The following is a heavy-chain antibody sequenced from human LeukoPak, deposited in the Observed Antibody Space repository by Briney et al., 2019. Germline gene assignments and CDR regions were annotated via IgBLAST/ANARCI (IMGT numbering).Heavy chain of an antibody. Sequence: PSETLSPTCTVSGGSISSYYWSWIRQPPGKGLEWIGHIYYSGSTNYNPSLMSRVTISVDTSKNQFSLKLSSVTAADTAVYYCARQTGYYDSSGYHKPSNFDYWGQGTLVTVSS. D-gene: IGHD3-22*01. CDR3: ARQTGYYDSSGYHKPSNFDY. J-gene: IGHJ4*02. CDR1: GGSISSYY. V-gene: IGHV4-59*08. CDR2: IYYSGST.